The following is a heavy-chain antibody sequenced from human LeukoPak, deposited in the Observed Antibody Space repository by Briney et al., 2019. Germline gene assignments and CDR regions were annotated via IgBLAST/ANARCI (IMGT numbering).Heavy chain of an antibody. CDR3: ARDSDTDQRWFGELRGPLDY. CDR2: IKQDGSEK. J-gene: IGHJ4*01. Sequence: GGSLRLSCAASGFTFSSYWMSWVRQAPGKGLEWVANIKQDGSEKYYVDSVKGRFTISRDNAKNSLYLQMNSLRAEDTAVYYCARDSDTDQRWFGELRGPLDYWGHGTLVTVSS. CDR1: GFTFSSYW. V-gene: IGHV3-7*03. D-gene: IGHD3-10*01.